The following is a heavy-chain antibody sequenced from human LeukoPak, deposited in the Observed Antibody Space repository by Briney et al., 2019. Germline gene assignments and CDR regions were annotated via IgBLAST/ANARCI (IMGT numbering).Heavy chain of an antibody. CDR2: ISGSGAST. CDR3: ARGSGSYYNPYYFDY. CDR1: GFTFSSYA. D-gene: IGHD3-10*01. V-gene: IGHV3-23*01. J-gene: IGHJ4*02. Sequence: GGSLTLSCAASGFTFSSYAMSWVRQAPGKGLECVSAISGSGASTYYADSVKGRFTISRDNSKNTLYLQMNSLRAEDTAVYYCARGSGSYYNPYYFDYWGEGTLVTVSS.